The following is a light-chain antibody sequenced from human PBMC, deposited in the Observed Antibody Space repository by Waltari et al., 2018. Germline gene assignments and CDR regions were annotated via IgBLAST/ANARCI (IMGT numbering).Light chain of an antibody. Sequence: EIVLTQSPGTLSLSPGERATLSCRASQSLSSTYLAWYQQKPGQAPRLLIYGASSRATGILDRFSGSGSGTDFTLSISRLEPEDSAVYYCQQYGRSPYTFGQGTKLEIK. CDR2: GAS. V-gene: IGKV3-20*01. CDR1: QSLSSTY. CDR3: QQYGRSPYT. J-gene: IGKJ2*01.